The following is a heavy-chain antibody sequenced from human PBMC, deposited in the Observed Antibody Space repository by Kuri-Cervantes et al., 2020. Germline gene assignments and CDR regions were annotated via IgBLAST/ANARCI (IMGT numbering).Heavy chain of an antibody. CDR2: IWYDGSNK. Sequence: GESLKISCAASGFTFSSYGMHWVRQAPGKGLEWVAVIWYDGSNKYYADSVKGRFTISRDNSKNTLYLQMNSLRAEDTAVYYCAKSGMYILTGYYFDYWGQGTLVTVSS. J-gene: IGHJ4*02. D-gene: IGHD3-9*01. CDR3: AKSGMYILTGYYFDY. CDR1: GFTFSSYG. V-gene: IGHV3-30*02.